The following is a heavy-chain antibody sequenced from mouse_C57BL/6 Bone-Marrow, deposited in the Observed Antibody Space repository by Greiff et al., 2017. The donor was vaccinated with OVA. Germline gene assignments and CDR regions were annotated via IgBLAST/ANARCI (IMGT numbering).Heavy chain of an antibody. CDR3: ARRWYFDV. CDR2: ISNLAYSI. V-gene: IGHV5-15*04. CDR1: GFTFSDYG. J-gene: IGHJ1*03. Sequence: DVKLVESGGGLVQPGGSLKLSCAASGFTFSDYGMAWVRQAPRKGPEWVAFISNLAYSIYYADTVTGRFTISRDNAKNTLYLEMSSLRSEDTAMYYCARRWYFDVWGTGTTVTVSS.